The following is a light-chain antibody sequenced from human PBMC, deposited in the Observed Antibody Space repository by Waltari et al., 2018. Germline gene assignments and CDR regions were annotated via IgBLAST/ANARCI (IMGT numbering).Light chain of an antibody. Sequence: ETVMTQSPVSLSVSPGERAILFCRASQHAATNLAWYQQKPGQAPRLLIYDASTRATGIPARFSGSGSGTEFTLTISSLQSEDFAVYYCQQYNNWPPLYTFGQGTKLEIK. J-gene: IGKJ2*01. V-gene: IGKV3-15*01. CDR2: DAS. CDR1: QHAATN. CDR3: QQYNNWPPLYT.